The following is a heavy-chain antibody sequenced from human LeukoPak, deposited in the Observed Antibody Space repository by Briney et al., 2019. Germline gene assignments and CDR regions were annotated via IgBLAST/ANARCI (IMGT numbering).Heavy chain of an antibody. V-gene: IGHV4-39*01. J-gene: IGHJ2*01. D-gene: IGHD3-10*01. CDR2: IYYSGTT. Sequence: KPSETLSLTCTVSGGSTSSSSYYWGWIRQPPGKGLEWIGSIYYSGTTYSNPSLKSRVTISVDTSKNQFSLKLSSVTAADTAVYFCARQRGGGYWYFDLWGRGTLVTVSS. CDR1: GGSTSSSSYY. CDR3: ARQRGGGYWYFDL.